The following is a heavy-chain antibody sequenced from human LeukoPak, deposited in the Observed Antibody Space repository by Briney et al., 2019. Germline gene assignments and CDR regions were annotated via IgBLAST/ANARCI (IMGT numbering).Heavy chain of an antibody. CDR3: ARTYPEINDRSSWYLPSHYFDY. CDR1: GGSISSYY. J-gene: IGHJ4*02. D-gene: IGHD6-13*01. Sequence: PSETLSLTCTVSGGSISSYYWSWIRQAPGKGLEWIGYIYHSGSTNYNPSLKSRVSISVDTSENQFSLKLSSVTAADTAVYYCARTYPEINDRSSWYLPSHYFDYWGQGTLVTVSS. CDR2: IYHSGST. V-gene: IGHV4-59*01.